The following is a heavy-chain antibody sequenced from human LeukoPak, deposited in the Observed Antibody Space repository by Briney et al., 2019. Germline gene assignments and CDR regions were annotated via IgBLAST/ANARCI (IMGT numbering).Heavy chain of an antibody. CDR2: ISSSSSYI. Sequence: GGSLRLSCAASGFTFSSYAMHWVRQAPGKGLEWVSSISSSSSYIYYADSVKGRFTISRDNAKNSLYLQMNSLRAEDTAVYYCARVNYGDYVHYFDYWGQGTLVTVSS. V-gene: IGHV3-21*01. J-gene: IGHJ4*02. CDR3: ARVNYGDYVHYFDY. CDR1: GFTFSSYA. D-gene: IGHD4-17*01.